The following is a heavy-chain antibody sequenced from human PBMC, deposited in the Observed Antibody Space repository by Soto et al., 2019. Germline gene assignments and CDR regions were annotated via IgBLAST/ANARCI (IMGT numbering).Heavy chain of an antibody. Sequence: KVSCKASGYTFTSYAMHWVRQAPGQRLEWMGWINAGNGNTKYSQKFQGRVTITRDTSASTAYMELSSLRSEDTAVYYCARLGEYDFWSEYYYGMDVWGQGTTVTVSS. D-gene: IGHD3-3*01. CDR2: INAGNGNT. V-gene: IGHV1-3*01. J-gene: IGHJ6*02. CDR1: GYTFTSYA. CDR3: ARLGEYDFWSEYYYGMDV.